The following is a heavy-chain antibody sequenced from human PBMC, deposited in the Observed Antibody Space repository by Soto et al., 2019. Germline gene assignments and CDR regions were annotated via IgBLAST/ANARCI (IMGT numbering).Heavy chain of an antibody. J-gene: IGHJ5*01. V-gene: IGHV3-23*01. D-gene: IGHD6-6*01. Sequence: EMQLLESGGGLVQPGASLRLSCTASGFTFTNYAMSWARQAPRKGLEWVSTISGSGVRTYYADSVKGRFTISRDNSKNTLDLQMNSLRAEDTAIYYCAKDHAREQFVRGENWFDSWGQGTLVTVSS. CDR3: AKDHAREQFVRGENWFDS. CDR2: ISGSGVRT. CDR1: GFTFTNYA.